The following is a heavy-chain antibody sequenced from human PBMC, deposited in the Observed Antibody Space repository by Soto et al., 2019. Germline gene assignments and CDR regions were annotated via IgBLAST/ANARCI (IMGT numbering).Heavy chain of an antibody. Sequence: TSETLSLTCTVSGDSITSNSYFWAWIRQPPGKGLEWIGSIYYSGTTYYNPSLKSRVTISVDRSKNQFSLKLSSVTAADTAVYYCARSQTTVTSYDYWGQRTLVTVSS. CDR1: GDSITSNSYF. CDR3: ARSQTTVTSYDY. J-gene: IGHJ4*02. V-gene: IGHV4-39*07. CDR2: IYYSGTT. D-gene: IGHD4-17*01.